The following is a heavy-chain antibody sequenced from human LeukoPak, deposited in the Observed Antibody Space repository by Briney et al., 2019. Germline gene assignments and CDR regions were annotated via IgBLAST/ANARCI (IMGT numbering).Heavy chain of an antibody. D-gene: IGHD6-13*01. J-gene: IGHJ5*02. CDR3: ARDRGGSSWYEASWFDP. CDR1: GFTCSSYS. Sequence: GGSLRLSCAASGFTCSSYSMNWVRQAPGKGLEWVSSISSSSSYIYYADSVKGRFTISRDNAKNSLYLQMNSLRAEDTAVYYCARDRGGSSWYEASWFDPWGQGTLVTVSS. V-gene: IGHV3-21*01. CDR2: ISSSSSYI.